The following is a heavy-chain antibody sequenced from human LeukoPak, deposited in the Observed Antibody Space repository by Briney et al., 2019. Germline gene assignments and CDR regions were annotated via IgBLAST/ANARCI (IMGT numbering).Heavy chain of an antibody. D-gene: IGHD3-10*01. CDR3: ARGGAYGSESYSFDY. CDR1: GYTLIAYY. J-gene: IGHJ4*02. V-gene: IGHV1-2*02. CDR2: INPKSGGT. Sequence: APPVKLSCKASGYTLIAYYIHWARQAPGQGLEWMGGINPKSGGTNYAQKFEGRVTMTRDTSITTAYMELSRLRLDDTAIYYCARGGAYGSESYSFDYWGQGTLVTISS.